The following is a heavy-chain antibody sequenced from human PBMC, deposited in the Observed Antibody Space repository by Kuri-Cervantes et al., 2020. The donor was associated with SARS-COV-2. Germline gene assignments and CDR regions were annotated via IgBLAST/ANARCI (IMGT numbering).Heavy chain of an antibody. CDR3: TTLIDS. J-gene: IGHJ4*02. V-gene: IGHV3-48*01. CDR2: ISSSSSTI. CDR1: GFSFSSYS. Sequence: GGSLRLSCAASGFSFSSYSMNWVRQAPGKGLECVSYISSSSSTIYYTGSVKGRFTISRDNSKNSLYLQMNSLRAEDTAVYYCTTLIDSWGQGALVTVSS.